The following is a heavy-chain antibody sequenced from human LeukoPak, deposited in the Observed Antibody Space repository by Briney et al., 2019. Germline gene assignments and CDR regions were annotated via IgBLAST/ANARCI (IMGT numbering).Heavy chain of an antibody. CDR3: AKGSSSGYGYY. Sequence: PGGSLRLSCAASGFTFSSYAMSWVRQAPGKGLELVSAISDGGDDTYYADSVKGRFTISRDNSRNTLYLQMNSLRAEDTAVYYCAKGSSSGYGYYWGQGTLVTVSS. CDR2: ISDGGDDT. V-gene: IGHV3-23*01. D-gene: IGHD6-19*01. CDR1: GFTFSSYA. J-gene: IGHJ4*02.